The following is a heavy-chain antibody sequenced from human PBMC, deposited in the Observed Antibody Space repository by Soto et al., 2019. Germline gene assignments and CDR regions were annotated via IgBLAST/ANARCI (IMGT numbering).Heavy chain of an antibody. J-gene: IGHJ4*02. CDR3: ASTRGSSYDY. CDR1: GFTISGNY. Sequence: GGSLRLSCAASGFTISGNYMSWVRQAPGKGLEWVSVIYNGGGTYYADSVKGRFTISRDNSKNTLYLQMNSLRAEDTAVYYCASTRGSSYDYWGQGTLVTVSS. D-gene: IGHD6-6*01. CDR2: IYNGGGT. V-gene: IGHV3-53*01.